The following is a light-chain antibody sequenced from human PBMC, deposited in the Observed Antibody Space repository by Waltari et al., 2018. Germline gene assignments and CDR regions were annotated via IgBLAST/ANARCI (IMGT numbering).Light chain of an antibody. CDR2: YDS. Sequence: SYVLTQPPSVSVAPGKTARITCGGNNIGSKSVHWYQQKPGQAPVLVIYYDSDRPSGIPERVSGSNSGNTATLTIGRVEAGDEADYYCQVWDSSSDHWVFGGGTKLTVL. CDR3: QVWDSSSDHWV. J-gene: IGLJ3*02. V-gene: IGLV3-21*04. CDR1: NIGSKS.